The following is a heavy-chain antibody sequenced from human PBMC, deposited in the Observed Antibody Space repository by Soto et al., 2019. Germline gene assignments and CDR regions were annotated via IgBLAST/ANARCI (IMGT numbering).Heavy chain of an antibody. J-gene: IGHJ6*02. Sequence: ASVKVSCKASGYTFTSYYMHWVRQAPGQGLEWMGIINPSGGSTSYAQKFQGRVTMTRDTSTSTVYMELSSLRSEDTAVYYCARAADYXSGSYYQHPYYYYGMGVWGPGTTVTVSS. CDR3: ARAADYXSGSYYQHPYYYYGMGV. D-gene: IGHD3-10*01. V-gene: IGHV1-46*01. CDR2: INPSGGST. CDR1: GYTFTSYY.